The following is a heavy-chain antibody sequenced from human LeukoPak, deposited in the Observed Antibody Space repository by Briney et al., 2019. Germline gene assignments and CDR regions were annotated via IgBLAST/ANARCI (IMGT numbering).Heavy chain of an antibody. CDR2: ISQDGSNK. V-gene: IGHV3-30*18. CDR3: AKMGRKQWLAYYLDD. Sequence: PGGSLRLSCAGSGFTFSDFGMNWVRQAPGKGLEWVAFISQDGSNKFFADSVKGRFAISRDSSKNTLFLNSLSAEDTAVYYCAKMGRKQWLAYYLDDWGQGPLVIVSS. D-gene: IGHD6-19*01. J-gene: IGHJ4*02. CDR1: GFTFSDFG.